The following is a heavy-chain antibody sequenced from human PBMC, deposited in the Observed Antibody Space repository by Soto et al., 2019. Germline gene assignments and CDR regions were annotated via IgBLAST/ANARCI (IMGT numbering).Heavy chain of an antibody. J-gene: IGHJ4*02. Sequence: PGGSLRLSCAASGFTVSSYYMSWVRQAPGKGLECVSVIYSGGGTFYADSVKGRFTISRNDFKNTMYLQMNSLRAEDTTVDYCGREWSGYLGYYDYWGQGTLATVS. CDR3: GREWSGYLGYYDY. D-gene: IGHD3-3*01. CDR1: GFTVSSYY. CDR2: IYSGGGT. V-gene: IGHV3-53*01.